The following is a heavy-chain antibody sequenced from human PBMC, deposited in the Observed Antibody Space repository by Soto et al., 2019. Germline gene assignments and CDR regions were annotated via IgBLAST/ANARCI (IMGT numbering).Heavy chain of an antibody. D-gene: IGHD2-15*01. CDR1: GGTFSSYT. V-gene: IGHV1-69*02. Sequence: QVQLVQSGAEVKKPGSSVKVSCKASGGTFSSYTISWVRQAPGQGLEWMGRIIPILGIANYAQKFQGRVTITADKSTSTAYMELSSLRSEDTAVYYCARGACSGGSCYSGSAFDIWGPGIMVTASS. CDR3: ARGACSGGSCYSGSAFDI. J-gene: IGHJ3*02. CDR2: IIPILGIA.